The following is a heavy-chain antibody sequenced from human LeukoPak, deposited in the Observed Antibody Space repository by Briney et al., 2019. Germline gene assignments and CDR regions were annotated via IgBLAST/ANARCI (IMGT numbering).Heavy chain of an antibody. CDR2: VNLKSGYT. CDR3: ARVDGSPDY. CDR1: GYTFTKFD. Sequence: ASVKVSCKASGYTFTKFDINWVRQATGQGLEWMGWVNLKSGYTGYAQKFQGRVTITRDTSINTAYTELSSLRSEDTAVYYCARVDGSPDYWGQGTLVTVSS. V-gene: IGHV1-8*03. D-gene: IGHD2-15*01. J-gene: IGHJ4*02.